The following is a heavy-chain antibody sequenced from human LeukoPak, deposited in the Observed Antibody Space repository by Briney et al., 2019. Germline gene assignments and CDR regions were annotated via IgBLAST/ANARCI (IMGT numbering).Heavy chain of an antibody. CDR1: GYSFTDYY. Sequence: ASVRVSCKSSGYSFTDYYIHWVRQAPGQGLEWMGWINPKSGRTSSARKFQDRVTMTRDPSISTVYMDMAWLTSDDTAIYFCARADFVDAGPYLIGPWGQGTLVTVSS. J-gene: IGHJ5*02. D-gene: IGHD3-3*01. CDR3: ARADFVDAGPYLIGP. V-gene: IGHV1-2*02. CDR2: INPKSGRT.